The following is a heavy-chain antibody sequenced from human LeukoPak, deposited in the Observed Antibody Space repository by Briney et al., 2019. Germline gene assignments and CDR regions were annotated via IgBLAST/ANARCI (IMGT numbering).Heavy chain of an antibody. CDR2: IIPIFGTA. CDR1: GGTFSSYA. D-gene: IGHD3-9*01. CDR3: ARAATELRYFDWLPDYNWFDP. V-gene: IGHV1-69*13. J-gene: IGHJ5*02. Sequence: ASVKVSCKASGGTFSSYAISWVRQAPGQGLEWMGGIIPIFGTANYAQKFQGRVTITADESTSTAYMELSSLRSEDTAVYYCARAATELRYFDWLPDYNWFDPWGQGTLVTVSS.